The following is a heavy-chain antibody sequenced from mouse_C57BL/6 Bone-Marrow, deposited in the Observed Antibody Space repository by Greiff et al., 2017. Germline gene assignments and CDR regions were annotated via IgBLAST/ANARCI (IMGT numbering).Heavy chain of an antibody. V-gene: IGHV1-47*01. Sequence: QVQLQQPGAELVKPGASVKMSCKASGYTFTTYSIHWVKQNHGKSLEWIGNFHPYNGDTKYNEKFKGKATLTVEKSSSTVYLELSRLTSDDSAVYYCSSNEDYYAMDNWGQGTSVTVSS. CDR1: GYTFTTYS. CDR2: FHPYNGDT. J-gene: IGHJ4*01. CDR3: SSNEDYYAMDN.